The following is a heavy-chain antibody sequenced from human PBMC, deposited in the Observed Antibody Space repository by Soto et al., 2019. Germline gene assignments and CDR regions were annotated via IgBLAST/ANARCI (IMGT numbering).Heavy chain of an antibody. CDR1: CVSISSYY. CDR3: ARVSGSFYASLDY. CDR2: IYYSGNT. J-gene: IGHJ4*02. Sequence: SETLSLTCTVSCVSISSYYWSWIRQPPGKGLEWIGYIYYSGNTDYNPSLKSRVTISVDTSKNQFSLKLNSVAAADTAVYYCARVSGSFYASLDYWGQGALVTVSS. V-gene: IGHV4-59*01. D-gene: IGHD1-26*01.